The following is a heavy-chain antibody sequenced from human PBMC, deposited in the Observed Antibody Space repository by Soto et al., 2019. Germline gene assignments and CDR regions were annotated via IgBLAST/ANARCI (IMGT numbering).Heavy chain of an antibody. CDR1: GLTVSGKKY. V-gene: IGHV3-53*01. J-gene: IGHJ3*01. D-gene: IGHD1-1*01. CDR3: ATWHEREHAYDV. Sequence: GSLRLSCAASGLTVSGKKYVAWVRQAPGKGLEWVSALYDVDGSFYSDSVKGRFATSSDSSKTTVYLQMNDLRPADTAVYYCATWHEREHAYDVWGQGTTVTVSS. CDR2: LYDVDGS.